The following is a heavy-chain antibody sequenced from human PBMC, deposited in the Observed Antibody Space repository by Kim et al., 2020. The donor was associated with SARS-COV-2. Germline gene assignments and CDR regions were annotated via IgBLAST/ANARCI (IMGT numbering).Heavy chain of an antibody. CDR3: ATDRPAQSPWFDY. Sequence: GGSLRLSCAASGFSFSSYAMNWVRQAPGKGLEWVSVISASVGTTYYADSVKGRFTISRDNSKNTLYLQMNSLRAEDTAVYYCATDRPAQSPWFDYWGQGTLVTVSS. V-gene: IGHV3-23*01. J-gene: IGHJ4*02. CDR2: ISASVGTT. CDR1: GFSFSSYA.